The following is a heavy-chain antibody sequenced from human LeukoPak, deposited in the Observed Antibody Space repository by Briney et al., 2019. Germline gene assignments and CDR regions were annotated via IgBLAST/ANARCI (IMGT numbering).Heavy chain of an antibody. D-gene: IGHD6-6*01. V-gene: IGHV3-53*01. CDR1: GLTVSSNY. CDR3: ARSARESSSSPFDY. Sequence: GGSLRLSCAASGLTVSSNYMSWVRQAPGKGLEWVSVIYSGGSTDYADSVKGRFTISRDNSKNTLYLQMNSLRAEDTAVYYRARSARESSSSPFDYWGQGTLVTVSS. CDR2: IYSGGST. J-gene: IGHJ4*02.